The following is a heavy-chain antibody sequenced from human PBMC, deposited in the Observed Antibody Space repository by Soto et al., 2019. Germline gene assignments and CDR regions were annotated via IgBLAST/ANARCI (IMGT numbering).Heavy chain of an antibody. Sequence: LRFSCAASGFTFSNAWMSWVRQAPGTGLEWVGRIKSKTDGGTTDYAAPVKGRFTISRDDSKNTLYLQMNSLKTEDTAVYYCTTHHTNRLGRDAFDIWGQGTMVTVSS. J-gene: IGHJ3*02. D-gene: IGHD2-2*01. CDR3: TTHHTNRLGRDAFDI. CDR2: IKSKTDGGTT. CDR1: GFTFSNAW. V-gene: IGHV3-15*01.